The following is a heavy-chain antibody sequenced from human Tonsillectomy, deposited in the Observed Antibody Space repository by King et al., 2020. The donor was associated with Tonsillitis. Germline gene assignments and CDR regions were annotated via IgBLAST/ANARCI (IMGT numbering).Heavy chain of an antibody. V-gene: IGHV3-21*06. CDR2: ISSNSRYL. J-gene: IGHJ3*02. CDR3: AKDKGADYYDSGRGAFDI. CDR1: GLSFTNYD. D-gene: IGHD3-22*01. Sequence: VQLVEFGGGLVKPGGSLRLSCASLGLSFTNYDFNWVRQAAGKGLEWVSSISSNSRYLNYADSVKGRFTISRDNAKDSLYLQMNSLRVEDTAVYYCAKDKGADYYDSGRGAFDIWGQGTVVTVSS.